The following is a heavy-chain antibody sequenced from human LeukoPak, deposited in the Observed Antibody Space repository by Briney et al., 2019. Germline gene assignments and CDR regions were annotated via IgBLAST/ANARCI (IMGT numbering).Heavy chain of an antibody. V-gene: IGHV3-7*03. Sequence: GGSLRLSCAASGFTFSSYWMSWVRQAPGKGLEWVANIKQDGSEKYYVDSVKGRFTISRDNSKNTLYLQMNSLRAEDTAVYYCAKDGLYDFWSGYYPVDYWGQGTLVTVSS. J-gene: IGHJ4*02. CDR3: AKDGLYDFWSGYYPVDY. D-gene: IGHD3-3*01. CDR2: IKQDGSEK. CDR1: GFTFSSYW.